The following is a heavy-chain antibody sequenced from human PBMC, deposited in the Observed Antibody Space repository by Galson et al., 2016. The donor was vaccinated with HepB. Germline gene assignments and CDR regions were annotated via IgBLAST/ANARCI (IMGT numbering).Heavy chain of an antibody. J-gene: IGHJ4*02. CDR3: ARDRYGRAAAGTKDY. V-gene: IGHV1-3*01. CDR1: GYTFTSYA. CDR2: IHAGNGNT. D-gene: IGHD6-13*01. Sequence: SVKVSCKASGYTFTSYAMHWVRQAPGQRLEWMGWIHAGNGNTKYSQKFQGRVTITRDTSASTAYMEVSSLRSEETAVYYCARDRYGRAAAGTKDYWGQGTLVTVSS.